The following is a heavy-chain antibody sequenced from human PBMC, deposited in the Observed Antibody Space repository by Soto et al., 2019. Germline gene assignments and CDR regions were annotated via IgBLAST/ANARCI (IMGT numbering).Heavy chain of an antibody. CDR3: ARDSSGSRCWYDMYIHYGMDV. V-gene: IGHV1-2*04. CDR2: INPNSGGT. D-gene: IGHD6-13*01. CDR1: GYTFTGYY. J-gene: IGHJ6*02. Sequence: QVQLVQSGAEVKKPGASVKVSCKASGYTFTGYYMHWVRQAPGQGLEWMGWINPNSGGTNYAQKFQGWVTMTRDTSISTAYMELSRLRSDDTAVYYCARDSSGSRCWYDMYIHYGMDVWGQGTTVSVSS.